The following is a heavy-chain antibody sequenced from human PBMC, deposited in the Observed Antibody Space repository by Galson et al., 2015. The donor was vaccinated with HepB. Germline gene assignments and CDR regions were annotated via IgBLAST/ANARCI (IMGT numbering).Heavy chain of an antibody. J-gene: IGHJ6*02. CDR3: VKGGRYFVPMAV. CDR1: GFTFDGFA. Sequence: SLRLSCAASGFTFDGFAMHWVRQAPGQGLEWVSGITWNSADVGYADSVKGRFTISRDNAKNSLYLQMNSLRAEDTALYYCVKGGRYFVPMAVWGQGTTVTVSS. V-gene: IGHV3-9*01. D-gene: IGHD3-9*01. CDR2: ITWNSADV.